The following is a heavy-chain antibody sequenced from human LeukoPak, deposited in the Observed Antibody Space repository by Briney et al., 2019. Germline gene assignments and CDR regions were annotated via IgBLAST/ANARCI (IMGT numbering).Heavy chain of an antibody. CDR2: IFAGGNK. V-gene: IGHV3-66*02. CDR3: ARFTLSGGSREDGMDV. D-gene: IGHD2-15*01. CDR1: GFTVSSNF. J-gene: IGHJ6*02. Sequence: GGSLRLSCAASGFTVSSNFMNWVRQPPGKGLEWVSVIFAGGNKYYADSVKGRFTISRDNSKNTQYHQMNSLRTEGTSVYDCARFTLSGGSREDGMDVWGQGTMVTVSS.